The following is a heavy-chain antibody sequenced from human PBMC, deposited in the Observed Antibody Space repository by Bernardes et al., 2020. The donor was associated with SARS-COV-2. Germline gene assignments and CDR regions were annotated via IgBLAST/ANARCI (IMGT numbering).Heavy chain of an antibody. V-gene: IGHV4-59*08. D-gene: IGHD1-26*01. Sequence: SETLSLTCTVSGGSMSSYYWSWIRQPPGKELEWIAYIYYSGSTDYNPSLKSRVTISIDTSKNQFSLKLSSVTAADTAMYYCARLRADSLGGGFDSWGLGTQITVSS. CDR2: IYYSGST. CDR3: ARLRADSLGGGFDS. CDR1: GGSMSSYY. J-gene: IGHJ4*02.